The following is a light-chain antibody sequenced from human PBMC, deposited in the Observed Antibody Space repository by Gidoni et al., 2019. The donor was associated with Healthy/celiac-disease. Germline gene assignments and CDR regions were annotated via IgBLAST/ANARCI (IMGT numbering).Light chain of an antibody. Sequence: DIQMTQSPSSLSASVGDRVTITCRARQSISSYLNWYQQKPGKATKLLIYAASSLQSGVPSRFSGSGSGTDFTLTISSLQPEDFATYYCQQSYSTPLFGGGTKVEIK. CDR2: AAS. J-gene: IGKJ4*01. CDR1: QSISSY. CDR3: QQSYSTPL. V-gene: IGKV1-39*01.